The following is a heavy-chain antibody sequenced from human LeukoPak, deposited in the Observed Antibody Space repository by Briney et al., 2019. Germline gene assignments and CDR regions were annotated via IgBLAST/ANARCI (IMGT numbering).Heavy chain of an antibody. CDR3: ARARESSSGYYPPLPDY. J-gene: IGHJ4*02. CDR2: IYYRGST. V-gene: IGHV4-59*01. D-gene: IGHD3-22*01. CDR1: GGSISSYY. Sequence: SETLSLTCTVSGGSISSYYWSWIRQPPGKGLEWIGYIYYRGSTNYNPSLKSRVTISVDTSKNQFSLKLSSVTAADTAVYYCARARESSSGYYPPLPDYWGQGTLVTVSS.